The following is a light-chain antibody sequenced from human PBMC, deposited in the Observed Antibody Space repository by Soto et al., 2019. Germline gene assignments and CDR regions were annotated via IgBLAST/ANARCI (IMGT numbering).Light chain of an antibody. V-gene: IGKV3-15*01. CDR1: QSVSSN. CDR3: QQYNNWPPDRT. Sequence: EIVMTQSPATLSVSPEERATLSCRASQSVSSNLAWYQQKPGQAPRILIYGASTRATGIPARFSGSGSGTEFTLTISSLQSEDFAIYFCQQYNNWPPDRTFGQGTKVEIK. J-gene: IGKJ1*01. CDR2: GAS.